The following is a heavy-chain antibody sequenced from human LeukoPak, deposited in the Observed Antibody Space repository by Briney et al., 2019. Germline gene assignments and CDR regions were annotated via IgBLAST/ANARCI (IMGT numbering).Heavy chain of an antibody. CDR2: IKQDGSEK. J-gene: IGHJ4*02. CDR1: GFTFSSYW. D-gene: IGHD2-8*02. CDR3: ATDPASYCTSATCDFDY. Sequence: GGSLRLSCAASGFTFSSYWMSWVRQAPGKGLEWVANIKQDGSEKYYVGSVKGRFTISRDNAKNSLYLQMNNLGAEDTAVYYCATDPASYCTSATCDFDYWGQGTLVTVSS. V-gene: IGHV3-7*01.